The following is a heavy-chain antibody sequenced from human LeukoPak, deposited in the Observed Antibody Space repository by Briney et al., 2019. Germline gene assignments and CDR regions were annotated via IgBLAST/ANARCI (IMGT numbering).Heavy chain of an antibody. CDR1: GFTFNTYT. V-gene: IGHV3-48*01. CDR2: ISGSSGII. CDR3: ARDLRFDY. J-gene: IGHJ4*02. Sequence: GGSLRLSCAASGFTFNTYTMNWVRQAPGKGLEWVSYISGSSGIIDYADSVRGRFTTSRDNAKNSLYLQMNSLRAEDTAVYYCARDLRFDYWGQGTLVTVSS.